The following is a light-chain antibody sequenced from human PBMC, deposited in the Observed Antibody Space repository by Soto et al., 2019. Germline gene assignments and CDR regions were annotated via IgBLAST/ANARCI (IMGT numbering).Light chain of an antibody. CDR1: QSISSW. V-gene: IGKV1-5*01. CDR2: DAS. CDR3: QHYNSYSEA. Sequence: DIQMTQSPSTLSASVGDRVTITCRASQSISSWLAWYQPKPGKAPKVLIFDASSLESGVPSRFSGSGSATEITLTISSLQPDDFATYYCQHYNSYSEAFGQGTKVDIK. J-gene: IGKJ1*01.